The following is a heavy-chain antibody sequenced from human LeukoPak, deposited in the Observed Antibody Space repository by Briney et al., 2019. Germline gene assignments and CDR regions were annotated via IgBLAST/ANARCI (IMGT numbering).Heavy chain of an antibody. Sequence: ASVKVSCKASGYTFTGYYMHWVRQAPGQGLEWMGWINPNSGGTNYAQKFQGRVTMTRDTSISTAYMELSRLRSDDTAVYYCARYEQQLWFGVYYYYGMDVWGQGTTVTVSS. J-gene: IGHJ6*02. V-gene: IGHV1-2*02. D-gene: IGHD3-10*01. CDR2: INPNSGGT. CDR1: GYTFTGYY. CDR3: ARYEQQLWFGVYYYYGMDV.